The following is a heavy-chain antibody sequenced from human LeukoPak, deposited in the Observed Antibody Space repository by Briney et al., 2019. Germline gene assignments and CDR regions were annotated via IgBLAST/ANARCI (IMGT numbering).Heavy chain of an antibody. D-gene: IGHD3-9*01. CDR3: ASSYYDILTGYQELDH. CDR1: GFIFSTYG. CDR2: IWYDGSNK. V-gene: IGHV3-33*01. Sequence: GSLRLSCEASGFIFSTYGMHWVRQAPGKGLEWVAVIWYDGSNKNYADSIKGRFTISRDNSKNTLYLQMNSLRAEDTAVYYCASSYYDILTGYQELDHWGQGTLVTVSS. J-gene: IGHJ4*02.